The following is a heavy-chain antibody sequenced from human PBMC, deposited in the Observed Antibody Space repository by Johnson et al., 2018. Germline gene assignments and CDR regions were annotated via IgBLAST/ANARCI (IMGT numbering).Heavy chain of an antibody. Sequence: EVQLVESGGGLVKPGRSLRLSCTVSGFTFGDYAMSWFRQAPGKGLEWVSSISSSSSYIYYADSVKGRFTIPRDNAKNSLYLQMNSLRAEDTAVYYCARDNCSSTSCYYYYYYMDVWGKGTTVTVSS. CDR2: ISSSSSYI. J-gene: IGHJ6*03. CDR3: ARDNCSSTSCYYYYYYMDV. D-gene: IGHD2-2*01. V-gene: IGHV3-21*01. CDR1: GFTFGDYA.